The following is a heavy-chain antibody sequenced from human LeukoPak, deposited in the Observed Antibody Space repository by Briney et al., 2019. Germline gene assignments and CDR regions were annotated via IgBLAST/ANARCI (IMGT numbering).Heavy chain of an antibody. D-gene: IGHD1-26*01. CDR2: IKGDGQHT. Sequence: GGSLRLSCAASGFTFRNYWMHWVRQAPGRGLVRVSRIKGDGQHTSYADSVKGRFSISRDNAKSTLHLQMRSLRAEDTSVNYSIRDWDPFNLDPWGEGPLVTVSS. CDR3: IRDWDPFNLDP. V-gene: IGHV3-74*01. J-gene: IGHJ5*02. CDR1: GFTFRNYW.